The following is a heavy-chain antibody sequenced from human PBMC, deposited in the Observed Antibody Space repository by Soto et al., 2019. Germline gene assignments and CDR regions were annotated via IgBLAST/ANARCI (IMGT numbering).Heavy chain of an antibody. CDR2: IYPGDSDT. CDR1: GYSFTSYW. V-gene: IGHV5-51*01. CDR3: ARLLGSQIHSSWALEKHLYYYGMDV. J-gene: IGHJ6*02. D-gene: IGHD6-13*01. Sequence: GESLKISCKGSGYSFTSYWIGWVRQMPGKGLEWMGIIYPGDSDTRYSPSFQGQVTISADKSISTAYLQWSSLKASDTAMYYCARLLGSQIHSSWALEKHLYYYGMDVWGQGTTVTVSS.